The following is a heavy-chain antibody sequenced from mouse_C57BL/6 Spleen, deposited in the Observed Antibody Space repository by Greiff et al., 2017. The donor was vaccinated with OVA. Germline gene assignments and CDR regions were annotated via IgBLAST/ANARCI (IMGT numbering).Heavy chain of an antibody. V-gene: IGHV1-76*01. CDR3: ARGGYYVSFDY. CDR2: IYPGSGNT. D-gene: IGHD2-3*01. J-gene: IGHJ2*01. CDR1: GYTFTDYY. Sequence: QVQLQQSGAELVRPGASVKLSCKASGYTFTDYYINWVKQRPGQGLEWIARIYPGSGNTYYNEKFKGKATLTAEKSSSTAYMQLSSLTSEDSAVYFCARGGYYVSFDYWGQGTTLTVSS.